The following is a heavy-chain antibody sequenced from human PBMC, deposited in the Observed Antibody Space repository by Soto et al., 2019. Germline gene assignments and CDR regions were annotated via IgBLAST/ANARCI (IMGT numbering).Heavy chain of an antibody. CDR1: GGSFSGYY. D-gene: IGHD5-18*01. V-gene: IGHV4-34*01. CDR2: INHSGST. J-gene: IGHJ4*02. CDR3: ARGRLVDTAMAWYFDY. Sequence: QVQLQQWGAGLLKPSETLSLTCAVYGGSFSGYYWSWIRQPPGKGLEWIGEINHSGSTNYNPSLKSRVTISVDTSKNQFSLKLSSVTAADTAVYYCARGRLVDTAMAWYFDYWGQGTLVTVSS.